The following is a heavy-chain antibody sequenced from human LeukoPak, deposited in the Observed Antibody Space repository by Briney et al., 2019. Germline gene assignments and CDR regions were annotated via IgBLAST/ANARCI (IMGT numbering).Heavy chain of an antibody. V-gene: IGHV5-51*01. CDR3: ARLSGSRAQGRFDP. D-gene: IGHD1-26*01. CDR1: GYSFTNYW. CDR2: VDPGDSDT. J-gene: IGHJ5*02. Sequence: GESLKISCKGSGYSFTNYWIGWVRQMPGKGLEWMGIVDPGDSDTRYSPSLQGQVTISADKSISTAYLQWSSLKASDTAMYYCARLSGSRAQGRFDPWGQGTLVTVSS.